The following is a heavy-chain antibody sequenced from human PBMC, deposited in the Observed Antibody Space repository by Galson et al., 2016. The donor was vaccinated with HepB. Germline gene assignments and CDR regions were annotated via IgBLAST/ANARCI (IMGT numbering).Heavy chain of an antibody. V-gene: IGHV1-69*13. D-gene: IGHD2-8*02. CDR3: ARYRWPSYYFDD. Sequence: SVKVSCKASGGTFGRYTICWVRQAPGQGLEWMRGTIPIFGTANYAQKFQGRVTITADESTSTVYMELSSLRSDDTAVYYCARYRWPSYYFDDWAQGTLVTVSS. CDR1: GGTFGRYT. J-gene: IGHJ4*02. CDR2: TIPIFGTA.